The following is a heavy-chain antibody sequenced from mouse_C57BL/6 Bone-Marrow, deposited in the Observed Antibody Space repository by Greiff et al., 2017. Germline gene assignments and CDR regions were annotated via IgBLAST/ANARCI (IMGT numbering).Heavy chain of an antibody. J-gene: IGHJ1*03. Sequence: QVQLQQPGAELVKPGASVKMSCKASGYTFTSYWITWVKQRPGQGLEWIGDIYPGSGSTNYNEKFKSKATLTVDTSSSTAYMQLSSLTSEDSAVXYCARLRYYGSSHWYFDVWGTGTTVTVSS. CDR2: IYPGSGST. CDR3: ARLRYYGSSHWYFDV. CDR1: GYTFTSYW. V-gene: IGHV1-55*01. D-gene: IGHD1-1*01.